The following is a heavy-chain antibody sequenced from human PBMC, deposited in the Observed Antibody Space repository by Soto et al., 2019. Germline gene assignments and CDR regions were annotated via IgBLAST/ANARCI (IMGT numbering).Heavy chain of an antibody. D-gene: IGHD3-22*01. CDR1: GFGCSSYA. CDR2: ISGSGGST. CDR3: AKDSARGYYDSSGRSP. V-gene: IGHV3-23*01. J-gene: IGHJ5*02. Sequence: PGGALRSSGRASGFGCSSYAMRWVRQDPGKGLEWVSAISGSGGSTYYADSVKGRFTISRDNSKNTLYLQMNSLRAEDTAVYYCAKDSARGYYDSSGRSPWGQGTLVTVSS.